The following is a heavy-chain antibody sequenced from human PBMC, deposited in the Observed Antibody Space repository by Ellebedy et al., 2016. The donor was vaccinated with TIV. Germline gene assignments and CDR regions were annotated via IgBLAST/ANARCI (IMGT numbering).Heavy chain of an antibody. Sequence: GESLKISCAASGFTFANYAMTWVRQVPGKGLEWFSSIRGRDGRTSYTDSAKGRFTIARDNSKNTLIRQMNNLRVEDTAMYYCARDDALDGGYLDSWGQGTRVTVSS. J-gene: IGHJ4*02. CDR2: IRGRDGRT. CDR3: ARDDALDGGYLDS. CDR1: GFTFANYA. D-gene: IGHD3-16*01. V-gene: IGHV3-23*01.